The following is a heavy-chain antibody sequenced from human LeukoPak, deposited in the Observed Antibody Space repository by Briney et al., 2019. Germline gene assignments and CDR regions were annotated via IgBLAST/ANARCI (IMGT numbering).Heavy chain of an antibody. CDR1: DGSISSSSYY. V-gene: IGHV4-39*07. CDR2: IYYSGST. D-gene: IGHD3-10*01. CDR3: AREGRMAPGFDP. J-gene: IGHJ5*02. Sequence: TSETLSLTCTVSDGSISSSSYYWGWIRQPPGKGLEWIGSIYYSGSTYYNPSLKSRVTISVDTSKNQFSLKLSSVTAADTAVYYCAREGRMAPGFDPWGQGTLVTVSS.